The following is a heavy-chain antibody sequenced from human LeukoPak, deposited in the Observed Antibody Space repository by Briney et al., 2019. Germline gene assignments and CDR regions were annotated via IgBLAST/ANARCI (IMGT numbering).Heavy chain of an antibody. J-gene: IGHJ5*02. CDR3: AREAVPYNWFDP. V-gene: IGHV4-31*03. D-gene: IGHD2-2*01. CDR2: IYYSGST. CDR1: GGSISIGGYY. Sequence: SETLSLTCTVSGGSISIGGYYWSWIRQHPGKGLEWIGYIYYSGSTYYNPSLKSRVTISVDTSKNQFSLKLSSVTAADTAVYYCAREAVPYNWFDPWGQGTLVTVSS.